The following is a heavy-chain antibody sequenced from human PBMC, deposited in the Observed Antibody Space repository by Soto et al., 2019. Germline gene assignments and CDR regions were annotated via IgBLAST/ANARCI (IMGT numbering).Heavy chain of an antibody. CDR3: GRDWVWFGAHPIDN. J-gene: IGHJ4*02. CDR2: ISYDGSIE. CDR1: GFTFSNYG. D-gene: IGHD3-10*01. Sequence: QVQVVESGGGVVQPGRSLRLSCAASGFTFSNYGMHWVRQAPGKGLDWVAVISYDGSIEYYSESVKGRFTMSRDNSENTVYLQINSPRTEDTAVYFCGRDWVWFGAHPIDNWGQGTLVTVSS. V-gene: IGHV3-30*03.